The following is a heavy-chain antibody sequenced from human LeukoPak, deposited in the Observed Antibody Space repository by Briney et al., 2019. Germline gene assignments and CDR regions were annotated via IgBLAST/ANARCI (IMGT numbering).Heavy chain of an antibody. V-gene: IGHV4-39*07. CDR3: GRDLEGDTSGMGY. CDR2: IYYSEGT. J-gene: IGHJ4*02. D-gene: IGHD1-26*01. CDR1: GGSISSRSYY. Sequence: SETLSLTCTVSGGSISSRSYYWGWIRQPPGKGLEWIGSIYYSEGTYYNPSLKSRVTISVDTSKNQFSLKLSSVTAADTAVYYCGRDLEGDTSGMGYWGQGTLVTVSS.